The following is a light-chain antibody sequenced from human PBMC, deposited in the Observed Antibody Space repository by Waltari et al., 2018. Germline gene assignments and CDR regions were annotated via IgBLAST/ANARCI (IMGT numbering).Light chain of an antibody. CDR2: HAS. J-gene: IGKJ1*01. CDR3: QHYESLPVT. CDR1: QSLRIY. Sequence: EIVLTQSPGTLSLSPGERATLSCRASQSLRIYLAWYQQKPGQAPRLLIYHASTRATGIPDRFSGSGSGTDFSLPISRLEPEDFAVYYCQHYESLPVTFGQGTKVEIK. V-gene: IGKV3-20*01.